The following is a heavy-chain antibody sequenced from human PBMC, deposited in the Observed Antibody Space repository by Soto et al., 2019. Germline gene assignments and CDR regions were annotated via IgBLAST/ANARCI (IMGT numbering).Heavy chain of an antibody. CDR3: ARVFGFGGMDV. V-gene: IGHV4-30-2*01. CDR2: IYHSGTT. J-gene: IGHJ6*02. D-gene: IGHD3-10*01. CDR1: GGSLRSGGFS. Sequence: PSGTPSLTRAVSGGSLRSGGFSRGWVRQPPGKGLEWIGYIYHSGTTYYNPSLKSRVTISVDTSKNQFSLKLSSVTAADTAVYYCARVFGFGGMDVWGQGTTVTVSS.